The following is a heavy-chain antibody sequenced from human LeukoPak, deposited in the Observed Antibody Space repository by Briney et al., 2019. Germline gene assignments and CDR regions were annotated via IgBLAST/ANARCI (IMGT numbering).Heavy chain of an antibody. CDR2: IKSKSDGGTT. CDR3: AAGVGCSDFDY. D-gene: IGHD1-26*01. Sequence: PGGSLRLSCAASGFTYNNAWMNWVRQAPGKGLEWVGRIKSKSDGGTTEYAAPVKGRFTISRDDSQNTVHLQMNSLKAEDTAGYYCAAGVGCSDFDYWGQGTLVTVSS. V-gene: IGHV3-15*01. CDR1: GFTYNNAW. J-gene: IGHJ4*02.